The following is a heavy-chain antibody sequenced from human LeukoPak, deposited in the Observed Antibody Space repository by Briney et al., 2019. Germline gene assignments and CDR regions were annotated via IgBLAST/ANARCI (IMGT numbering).Heavy chain of an antibody. CDR3: ARGIGGYCSSTSCLSIDDY. CDR1: GGTFSSYA. V-gene: IGHV1-69*13. CDR2: IIPIFGTA. J-gene: IGHJ4*02. D-gene: IGHD2-2*01. Sequence: SVKVSCTASGGTFSSYAISWVRQAPGQGLEWMGGIIPIFGTANYAQKFQGRVTITADESTSTAYMELSSLRSEDTAVYYCARGIGGYCSSTSCLSIDDYWGQGTLVTVSS.